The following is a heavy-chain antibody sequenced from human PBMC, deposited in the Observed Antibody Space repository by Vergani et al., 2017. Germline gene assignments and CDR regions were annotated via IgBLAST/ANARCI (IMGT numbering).Heavy chain of an antibody. CDR1: GGTFSSYA. Sequence: QVQLVQSGAEVKKPGSSVKVSCKASGGTFSSYAISWVRQAPGQGLEWMGGFIPIFGTANYAQKFQGRVTITADESTSTAYMELSSLRSEDTAVYYCARVLVAGGRVGYFDYWGQGTLVNVAS. CDR2: FIPIFGTA. D-gene: IGHD3-16*01. CDR3: ARVLVAGGRVGYFDY. J-gene: IGHJ4*02. V-gene: IGHV1-69*01.